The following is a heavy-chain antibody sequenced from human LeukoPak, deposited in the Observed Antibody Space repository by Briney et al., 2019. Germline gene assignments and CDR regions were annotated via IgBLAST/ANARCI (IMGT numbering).Heavy chain of an antibody. CDR1: GYTFTGYY. Sequence: ASVKVSCKASGYTFTGYYMHWVRQAPGQGLEWLGWIIPIFGTANYAQKFQGRVTITADKSTSTAYMELSSLRSEDTAVYYCAMGVGAPEDLAVAADFDYWGQGTLVTVSS. D-gene: IGHD6-19*01. CDR3: AMGVGAPEDLAVAADFDY. J-gene: IGHJ4*02. V-gene: IGHV1-69*06. CDR2: IIPIFGTA.